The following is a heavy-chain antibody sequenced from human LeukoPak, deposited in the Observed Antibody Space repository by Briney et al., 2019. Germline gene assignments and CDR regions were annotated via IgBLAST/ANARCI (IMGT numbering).Heavy chain of an antibody. CDR1: GFTFSSDG. Sequence: GGSLRLSRAPSGFTFSSDGMHWVRQAPGKGRGWVAVIWYDGSNKYYADSVKARLTISRDNSKNSLYLQMNSLRAEDTAVYYCARPYYDSSGYYYWGNAFDIWGQGTMVTVSS. V-gene: IGHV3-33*01. J-gene: IGHJ3*02. CDR2: IWYDGSNK. D-gene: IGHD3-22*01. CDR3: ARPYYDSSGYYYWGNAFDI.